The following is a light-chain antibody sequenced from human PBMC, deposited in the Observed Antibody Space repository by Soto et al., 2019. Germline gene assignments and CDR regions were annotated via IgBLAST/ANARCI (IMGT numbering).Light chain of an antibody. V-gene: IGKV1-6*01. CDR2: AAS. CDR3: LQDYNYPRT. CDR1: QGIRNE. J-gene: IGKJ1*01. Sequence: AIQMTQSPSSLSASVGDRVTITCRASQGIRNELGWYQQRPGKAPKLLIYAASTLESGVPSRFTASDSGPDFTLTISSLRPEDLATYYCLQDYNYPRTFGQGTKVEIK.